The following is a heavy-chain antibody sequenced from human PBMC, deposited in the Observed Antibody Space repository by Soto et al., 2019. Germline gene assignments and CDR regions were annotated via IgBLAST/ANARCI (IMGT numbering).Heavy chain of an antibody. CDR2: IYPGDSDT. V-gene: IGHV5-51*01. Sequence: VESLKISCKGSGYSFTSYWIGWVRQMPGKGLEWMGIIYPGDSDTRYSPSFQGQVTISADKSISTAYLQWSSLKASDTAMYYCARRGVDYGDYGEYYYGMDVWGQGTTGTVSS. CDR3: ARRGVDYGDYGEYYYGMDV. CDR1: GYSFTSYW. J-gene: IGHJ6*02. D-gene: IGHD4-17*01.